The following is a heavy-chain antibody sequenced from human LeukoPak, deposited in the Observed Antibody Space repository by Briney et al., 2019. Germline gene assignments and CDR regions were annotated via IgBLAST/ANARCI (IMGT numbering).Heavy chain of an antibody. D-gene: IGHD5-18*01. V-gene: IGHV4-34*01. Sequence: SETLSLTCAVYGGSFSGYYWNWIRQPPGKGLEWIGEINHSGSTNYNPSLKSRVTISVDTSKNQFSLKLSSVTAADTAVYYCAKTVRGYSYGYAVGKGYYYYYMDVWGKGTTVTVSS. J-gene: IGHJ6*03. CDR2: INHSGST. CDR1: GGSFSGYY. CDR3: AKTVRGYSYGYAVGKGYYYYYMDV.